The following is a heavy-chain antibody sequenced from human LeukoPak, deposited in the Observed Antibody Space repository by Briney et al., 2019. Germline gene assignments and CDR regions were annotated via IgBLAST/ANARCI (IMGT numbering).Heavy chain of an antibody. V-gene: IGHV3-66*01. J-gene: IGHJ3*02. Sequence: GGSLRLSCAASGFTVSSNYMTWVCQAPGKGLEWVSVIYSGGSTYYADSVRGRFTISRDNSKNTLYLQMNSLRAEDTAVYHCARGGPQRGVAFDIWGQGTMVTVSS. D-gene: IGHD6-25*01. CDR2: IYSGGST. CDR3: ARGGPQRGVAFDI. CDR1: GFTVSSNY.